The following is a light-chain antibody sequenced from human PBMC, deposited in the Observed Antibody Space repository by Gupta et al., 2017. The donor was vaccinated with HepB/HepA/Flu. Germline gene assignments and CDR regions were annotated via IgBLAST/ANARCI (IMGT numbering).Light chain of an antibody. CDR3: QQGNSSPLT. J-gene: IGKJ4*01. CDR2: AAS. CDR1: QGISSY. Sequence: IYLTHSPSFLSASVGYRVTITCRASQGISSYLAWYQQKPGKAPKLLIYAASTLQSGVPSRCSGSGFGTDFTLTISSRQPEDFANYHCQQGNSSPLTFGGGTKVDIK. V-gene: IGKV1-9*01.